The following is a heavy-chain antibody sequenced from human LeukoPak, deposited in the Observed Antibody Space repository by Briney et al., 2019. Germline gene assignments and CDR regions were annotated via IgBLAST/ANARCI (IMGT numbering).Heavy chain of an antibody. CDR3: ARDIATVVHQE. D-gene: IGHD2-2*01. CDR2: ISGYSGNT. V-gene: IGHV1-18*01. J-gene: IGHJ4*02. CDR1: GYTFTSYG. Sequence: ASVKVSCKASGYTFTSYGISWVRQAPGQGLEWMGWISGYSGNTNYVQKFQGRVTMATDTSTSTVYMELRSLTSDDTAVHYCARDIATVVHQEWGQGTLVTVSS.